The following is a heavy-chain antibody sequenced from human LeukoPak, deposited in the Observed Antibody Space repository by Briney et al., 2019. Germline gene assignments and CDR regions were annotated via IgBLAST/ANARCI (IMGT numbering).Heavy chain of an antibody. J-gene: IGHJ5*02. V-gene: IGHV4-34*01. CDR1: GGSFSGYY. CDR2: INHSGST. CDR3: XXXXXXXLIVVVTATHVQFDP. Sequence: MSSETLSLTCAVYGGSFSGYYWSWIRQPPGKGLEWIGEINHSGSTNYNPSLKSRVTISVDTSKNQFSLKLSSVTAADTAVYYCXXXXXXXLIVVVTATHVQFDPWGQGTLVTVSS. D-gene: IGHD2-21*02.